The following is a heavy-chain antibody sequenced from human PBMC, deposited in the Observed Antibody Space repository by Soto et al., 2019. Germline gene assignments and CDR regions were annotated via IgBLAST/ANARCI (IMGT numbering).Heavy chain of an antibody. Sequence: EVQLVESGGGLVKPGGSLRLSCAASGFTFSTSTMSWVRQAPGKGLEWVSSITSTSSYIYYPDSLKGRFTISRDNAKNALYLQVSSLRVEDTAVYYCARDHAGRFSDGEVKFDHYGMDVW. CDR1: GFTFSTST. CDR3: ARDHAGRFSDGEVKFDHYGMDV. J-gene: IGHJ6*01. D-gene: IGHD3-3*01. V-gene: IGHV3-21*01. CDR2: ITSTSSYI.